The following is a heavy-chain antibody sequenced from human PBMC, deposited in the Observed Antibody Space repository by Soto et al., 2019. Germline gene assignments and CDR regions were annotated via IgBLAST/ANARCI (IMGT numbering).Heavy chain of an antibody. CDR3: ARERVEGREVAGFSDDAFDI. CDR2: ISAYNGNT. Sequence: ASVKVSCKASGYTFTSYGISWVRQAPGQGLEWMGWISAYNGNTNYAQKLQGRVTMTTDTSTSTAYMELRSPRSDDTAVYYCARERVEGREVAGFSDDAFDICGQGTMVTVSS. J-gene: IGHJ3*02. CDR1: GYTFTSYG. D-gene: IGHD6-19*01. V-gene: IGHV1-18*01.